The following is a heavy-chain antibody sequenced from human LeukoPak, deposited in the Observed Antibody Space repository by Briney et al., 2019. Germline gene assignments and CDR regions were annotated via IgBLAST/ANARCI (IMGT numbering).Heavy chain of an antibody. V-gene: IGHV3-23*01. Sequence: GGSLRLSCAASGFTFSSYGMHWVRQAPGKGLEWVSSISGNSGGMVYADSVRGRFTISRENSKNTLYLQMSSLGVEDTAMYYCAKYCGADSCYSGFVAWGQGTLVTVSS. D-gene: IGHD2-15*01. CDR2: ISGNSGGM. CDR1: GFTFSSYG. J-gene: IGHJ5*02. CDR3: AKYCGADSCYSGFVA.